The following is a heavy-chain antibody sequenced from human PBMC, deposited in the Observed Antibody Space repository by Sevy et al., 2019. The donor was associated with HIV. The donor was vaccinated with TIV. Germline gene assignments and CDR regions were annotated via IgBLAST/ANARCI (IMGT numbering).Heavy chain of an antibody. CDR1: GFSFSSYG. Sequence: GGSLRLSCAASGFSFSSYGMHWVRQAPGKGLEWVALIWFDGINSYYADSVKGRFTISRDTSKNTVYLQMNSLRAEDTAVYYCARDHEFYDYGDYGPTFFPDYWGQGNLVTVSS. V-gene: IGHV3-33*01. D-gene: IGHD4-17*01. J-gene: IGHJ4*02. CDR3: ARDHEFYDYGDYGPTFFPDY. CDR2: IWFDGINS.